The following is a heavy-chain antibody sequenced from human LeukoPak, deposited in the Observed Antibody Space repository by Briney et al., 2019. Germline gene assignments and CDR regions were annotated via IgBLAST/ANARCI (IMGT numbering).Heavy chain of an antibody. CDR1: EFPFSFYE. CDR3: ALLAVASDFDY. J-gene: IGHJ4*02. V-gene: IGHV3-48*03. D-gene: IGHD6-19*01. Sequence: GGSLRLSCAVSEFPFSFYEMNWVRQGPGKGLEWVSNIGSSGTNRYYADSVKGRFSISRDNAKSSLYLQMNSLRVEDTAVYYCALLAVASDFDYWGQGALVTVSS. CDR2: IGSSGTNR.